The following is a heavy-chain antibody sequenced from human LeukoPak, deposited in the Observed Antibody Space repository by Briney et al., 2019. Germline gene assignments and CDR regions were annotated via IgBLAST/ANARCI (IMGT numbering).Heavy chain of an antibody. CDR2: ISGSGIST. CDR1: GFTFSTYS. Sequence: GGSLRLSCAASGFTFSTYSMNWVRQAPGKGLEWVSGISGSGISTYYADSVKGRFTISRDNSKNTLYLQMNSLRVEDTAVYYCAKSWNYYDSSGDDALDIWGQGTMVTVSS. V-gene: IGHV3-23*01. J-gene: IGHJ3*02. CDR3: AKSWNYYDSSGDDALDI. D-gene: IGHD3-22*01.